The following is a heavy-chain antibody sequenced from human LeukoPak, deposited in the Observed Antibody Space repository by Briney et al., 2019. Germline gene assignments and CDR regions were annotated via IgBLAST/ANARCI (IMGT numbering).Heavy chain of an antibody. V-gene: IGHV3-21*04. J-gene: IGHJ4*02. Sequence: GGSLRLSCAASGFTFSSYSMNWVRQAPGKGLEWVSSISSSSSYIYYADSVKGRFTISRDNSKNTLYLQMNSLRAEDTAVYYCAKDVRKQYYDFWSGYYDYWGQGTLVTVSS. CDR3: AKDVRKQYYDFWSGYYDY. CDR1: GFTFSSYS. CDR2: ISSSSSYI. D-gene: IGHD3-3*01.